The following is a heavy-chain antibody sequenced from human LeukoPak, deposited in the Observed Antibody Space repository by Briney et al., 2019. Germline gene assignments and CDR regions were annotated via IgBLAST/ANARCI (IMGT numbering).Heavy chain of an antibody. CDR1: GYTFTGYY. Sequence: ASVKVSCKASGYTFTGYYMHWVRQAPGQGLEWMGRINPNGGGTNYAQKFQGRDTMTRDTSISTAYMELSRLRSDDTAVYYCARFRSGYSYVHWGQGTLVTVSS. CDR2: INPNGGGT. J-gene: IGHJ4*02. CDR3: ARFRSGYSYVH. D-gene: IGHD5-18*01. V-gene: IGHV1-2*06.